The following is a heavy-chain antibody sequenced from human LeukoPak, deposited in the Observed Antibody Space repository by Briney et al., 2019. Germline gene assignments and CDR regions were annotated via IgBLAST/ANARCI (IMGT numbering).Heavy chain of an antibody. CDR1: DGSISSYY. V-gene: IGHV4-59*01. CDR2: IYYSGST. CDR3: ARAPRTIEMATTTGPYYYYYMDV. Sequence: PSETLSLTCTVSDGSISSYYWSWIRQPPGKGLEWIGYIYYSGSTNYNPSLKSRVTISVDTSKNQFSLKLSSVTAADTAVYYCARAPRTIEMATTTGPYYYYYMDVWGKGTTVTVSS. D-gene: IGHD5-24*01. J-gene: IGHJ6*03.